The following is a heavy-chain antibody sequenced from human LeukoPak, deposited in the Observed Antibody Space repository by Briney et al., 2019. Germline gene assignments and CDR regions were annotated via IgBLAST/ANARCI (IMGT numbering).Heavy chain of an antibody. CDR3: ARGRWSPPFDY. D-gene: IGHD4-23*01. J-gene: IGHJ4*02. Sequence: KPGASVKVSCKASGFAFTSYYMHWGGQGPGQRLWWMGIINPSGGSASYARKFQDRVTMARDVSTSTVYMELSSLTSEDTAVYYCARGRWSPPFDYWGQGTLVTVSS. V-gene: IGHV1-46*01. CDR1: GFAFTSYY. CDR2: INPSGGSA.